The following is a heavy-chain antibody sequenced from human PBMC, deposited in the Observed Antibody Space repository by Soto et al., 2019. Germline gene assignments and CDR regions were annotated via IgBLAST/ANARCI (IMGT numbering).Heavy chain of an antibody. Sequence: EVQLLESGGGLVQPGGSLRLSCAASGFTFSSYAMSWVRQAPGKGLEWVSAISGSGGSTYYADSVKGRFTISRDNSKNTLYLQMNSLRAEDTAVYYCARGEWGLRWYPSNWFDPWGQGTLVTVSS. V-gene: IGHV3-23*01. D-gene: IGHD4-17*01. CDR1: GFTFSSYA. J-gene: IGHJ5*02. CDR3: ARGEWGLRWYPSNWFDP. CDR2: ISGSGGST.